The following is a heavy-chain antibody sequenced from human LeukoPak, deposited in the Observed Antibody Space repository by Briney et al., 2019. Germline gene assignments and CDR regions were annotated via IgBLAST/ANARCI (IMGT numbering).Heavy chain of an antibody. V-gene: IGHV3-48*03. Sequence: GGSLRLSCVASEFSFSTYEMNWVRQAPGKGLDWVSYIGSSGSTIYYADSARGRFTISRDTAKNSLYLQMNSLRVEDTAVYYCARARETGGSGFNYGYDYWGQGTLVTVSS. CDR3: ARARETGGSGFNYGYDY. J-gene: IGHJ4*02. CDR1: EFSFSTYE. D-gene: IGHD5-18*01. CDR2: IGSSGSTI.